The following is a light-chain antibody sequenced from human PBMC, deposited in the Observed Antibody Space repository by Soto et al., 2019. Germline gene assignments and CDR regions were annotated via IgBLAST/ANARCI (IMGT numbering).Light chain of an antibody. J-gene: IGKJ4*01. CDR2: HAS. V-gene: IGKV3-20*01. CDR1: QSINTN. Sequence: EIVLTQSPGTLSLSPGERATLSCRASQSINTNLAWYQQSPGRAPRLFIYHASTRATGIPDRFSGSGSGTEFTLTISSLQSEDFAVYYCQQYGSSPPLTFGGGTKVDIK. CDR3: QQYGSSPPLT.